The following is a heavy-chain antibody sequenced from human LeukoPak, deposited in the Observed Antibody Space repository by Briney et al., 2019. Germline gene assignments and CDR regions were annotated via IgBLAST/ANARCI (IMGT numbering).Heavy chain of an antibody. CDR2: ISSSSSYI. V-gene: IGHV3-21*01. J-gene: IGHJ4*02. D-gene: IGHD6-6*01. CDR1: GFTFSSYS. CDR3: ARDGGVSSIAAHNPDLHFDY. Sequence: GGSLRLSCAASGFTFSSYSMNWVRQAPGKGLEWVSSISSSSSYIYYADSVTGRFTISRDNPKNSLYLQMNSLRAEDTAVYYCARDGGVSSIAAHNPDLHFDYWGQGTLVTVSS.